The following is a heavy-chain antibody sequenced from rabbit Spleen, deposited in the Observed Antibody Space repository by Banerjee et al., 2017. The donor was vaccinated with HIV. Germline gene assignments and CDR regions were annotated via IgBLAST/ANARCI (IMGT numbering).Heavy chain of an antibody. CDR3: SRDAGSGDYIDVYFDL. Sequence: QEQLEESGGGLVKPEGSLTLTCKASGFSFGDRDVMCWVRQAPGKGLEWIACINAATGKPVYATWAKGRFTISRTSSTTVTLRMTSLTVADTATYFCSRDAGSGDYIDVYFDLWGQGTLVTVS. CDR2: INAATGKP. J-gene: IGHJ4*01. CDR1: GFSFGDRDV. D-gene: IGHD8-1*01. V-gene: IGHV1S45*01.